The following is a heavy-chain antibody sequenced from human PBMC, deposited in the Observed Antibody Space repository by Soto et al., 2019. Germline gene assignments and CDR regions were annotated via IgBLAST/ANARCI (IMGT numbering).Heavy chain of an antibody. CDR2: IYYSGST. D-gene: IGHD3-3*01. CDR1: GGSISSGGYY. CDR3: ARDRYYDFWSGYYTGHYGMEV. J-gene: IGHJ6*02. Sequence: SETLSLTCTVSGGSISSGGYYWSWIRQHPGKGLEWIGYIYYSGSTYYNPSLKSRVTISVDTSKNQFSLKLSSVTAADTAVYYCARDRYYDFWSGYYTGHYGMEVWGQGTTVTVSS. V-gene: IGHV4-31*03.